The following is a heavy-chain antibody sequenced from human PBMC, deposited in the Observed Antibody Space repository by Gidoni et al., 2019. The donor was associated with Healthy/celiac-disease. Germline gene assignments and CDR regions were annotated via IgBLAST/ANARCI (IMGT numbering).Heavy chain of an antibody. V-gene: IGHV4-34*01. D-gene: IGHD3-3*01. CDR1: GGSFSGYY. CDR2: IKHSGST. J-gene: IGHJ4*02. Sequence: QVQLQQWGAGLLKPSETLSLTCAVYGGSFSGYYWSWIRQPPGKGLEWIGEIKHSGSTNYNPSLKSRVTISVDTSKNQFSLKLSSVTAADTAVYYCARGQLTIWSGYYAYWGQGTLVTVSS. CDR3: ARGQLTIWSGYYAY.